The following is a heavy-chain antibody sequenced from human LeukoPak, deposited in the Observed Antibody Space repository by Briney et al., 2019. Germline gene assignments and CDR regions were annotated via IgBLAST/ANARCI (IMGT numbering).Heavy chain of an antibody. V-gene: IGHV3-53*01. Sequence: PGGSLRLSCAASGFTVGSNYLSWVRQAPRKGLEWVSGVYSDDRTTYADSVKGRLTISRDSSRNALYLQMNSLRAEDTAVYYCARGLQGYYDSLTGYYRGRYYFDYWGQGTLVTVSS. CDR2: VYSDDRT. J-gene: IGHJ4*02. CDR3: ARGLQGYYDSLTGYYRGRYYFDY. CDR1: GFTVGSNY. D-gene: IGHD3-9*01.